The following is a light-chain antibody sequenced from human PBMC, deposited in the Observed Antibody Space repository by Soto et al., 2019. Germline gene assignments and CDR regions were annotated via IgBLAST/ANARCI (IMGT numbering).Light chain of an antibody. CDR3: AACDDSRSGPEVV. J-gene: IGLJ2*01. V-gene: IGLV1-47*01. CDR2: RNN. CDR1: SSNIGSNY. Sequence: QSVLTQPPSASGTPGQRVTISCSGSSSNIGSNYVYWYQQLPGTAPKLLIYRNNQRPSGVPDRFSGSKSGTSASLAISGLRSEDEADYYCAACDDSRSGPEVVFGGGTKLTVL.